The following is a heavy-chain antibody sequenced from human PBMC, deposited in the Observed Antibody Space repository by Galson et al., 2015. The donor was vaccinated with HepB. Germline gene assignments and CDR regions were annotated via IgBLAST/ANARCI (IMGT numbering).Heavy chain of an antibody. CDR2: IYYSGST. Sequence: TLSLTCTVSGGSIRSGGYYWSWIRQHPGKGLEWIGYIYYSGSTYYNPSLKSRVTISVDTSKNQFSLKLSSVAAADTAVYYCARDQPGVYFDYWGQGTLVTVSS. V-gene: IGHV4-31*03. CDR3: ARDQPGVYFDY. CDR1: GGSIRSGGYY. J-gene: IGHJ4*02.